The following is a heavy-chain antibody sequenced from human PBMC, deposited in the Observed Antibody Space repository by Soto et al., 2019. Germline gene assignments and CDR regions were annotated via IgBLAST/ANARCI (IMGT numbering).Heavy chain of an antibody. J-gene: IGHJ6*03. D-gene: IGHD4-17*01. V-gene: IGHV1-24*01. CDR1: GYTLTELS. Sequence: GASVKVSCKVSGYTLTELSMHWVRQAPGKGLEWMGGFDPEDGETIYAQKSQGRVTMTEDTSTDTAYMELSSLRSEDTAVYYCATGRTPTVTTSYYYYMDVWGKGTTVTVSS. CDR2: FDPEDGET. CDR3: ATGRTPTVTTSYYYYMDV.